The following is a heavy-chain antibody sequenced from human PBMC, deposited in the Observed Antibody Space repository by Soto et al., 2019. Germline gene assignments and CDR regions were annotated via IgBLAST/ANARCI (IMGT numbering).Heavy chain of an antibody. V-gene: IGHV3-66*04. Sequence: GGSLRLSCAASGFTVSSNYMSWVRQAPGKGLEWVSVIYSGGSTYYADSVKGRFTISRDNSKNTLYLQMNSLRAEDTAVYYCAKQDPGIAAAGTPRSDYWGQGTLVTVSS. CDR3: AKQDPGIAAAGTPRSDY. J-gene: IGHJ4*02. CDR1: GFTVSSNY. D-gene: IGHD6-13*01. CDR2: IYSGGST.